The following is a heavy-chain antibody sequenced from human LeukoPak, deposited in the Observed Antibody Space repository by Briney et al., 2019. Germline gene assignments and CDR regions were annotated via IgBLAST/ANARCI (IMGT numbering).Heavy chain of an antibody. CDR1: GYTFTGYY. Sequence: ASVKVSCKAAGYTFTGYYMHWVRQAPGQGLEWMGWINPNSGGTNYAQKFQGRVTMIRDTSISTAYMELSRLRSDDTAVYYCARGKYGSGSSRQSYWGQGTLVTVSS. J-gene: IGHJ4*02. CDR3: ARGKYGSGSSRQSY. V-gene: IGHV1-2*02. CDR2: INPNSGGT. D-gene: IGHD3-10*01.